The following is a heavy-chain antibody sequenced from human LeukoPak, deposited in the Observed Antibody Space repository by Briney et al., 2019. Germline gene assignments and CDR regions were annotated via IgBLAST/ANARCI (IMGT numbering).Heavy chain of an antibody. J-gene: IGHJ4*02. Sequence: GGSLRLSCAASGFTFSTFAMIWVRQPPGKGLEWVSSIFPSGGEIHYADSVRGRFTISRDNSKSTLSLQMNGLRAEDTAIYYCATYRQVLLPFESWGQGTLVTVSS. V-gene: IGHV3-23*01. CDR1: GFTFSTFA. D-gene: IGHD2-8*02. CDR2: IFPSGGEI. CDR3: ATYRQVLLPFES.